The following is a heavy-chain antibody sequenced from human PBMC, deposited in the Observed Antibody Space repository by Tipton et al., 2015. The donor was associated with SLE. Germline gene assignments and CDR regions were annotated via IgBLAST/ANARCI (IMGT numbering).Heavy chain of an antibody. V-gene: IGHV4-59*12. CDR2: IYYSGTT. D-gene: IGHD3-10*01. J-gene: IGHJ4*02. Sequence: LRLSCTVSGGSISSYYWSWIRQPPGKGLEWIGYIYYSGTTNYNPSLKSRVTISVDTSKNQFSLKLSSVTAADTAVYYCARSAEYYYGSGHFDYWGQGTLVTVSS. CDR1: GGSISSYY. CDR3: ARSAEYYYGSGHFDY.